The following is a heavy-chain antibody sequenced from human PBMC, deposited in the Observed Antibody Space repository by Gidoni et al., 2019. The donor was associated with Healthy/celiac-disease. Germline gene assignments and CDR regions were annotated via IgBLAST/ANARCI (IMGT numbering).Heavy chain of an antibody. Sequence: GFTFRSYAMSWVRQAPGKGLEWVSAISGSGGSTYYADSVKGRFTISRDNSKNTLYLQMNSLRAEDTAVYYCAKERMYCSGGSCYSGNYYYYGMDVWGQGTTVTVSS. CDR1: GFTFRSYA. CDR2: ISGSGGST. CDR3: AKERMYCSGGSCYSGNYYYYGMDV. V-gene: IGHV3-23*01. D-gene: IGHD2-15*01. J-gene: IGHJ6*02.